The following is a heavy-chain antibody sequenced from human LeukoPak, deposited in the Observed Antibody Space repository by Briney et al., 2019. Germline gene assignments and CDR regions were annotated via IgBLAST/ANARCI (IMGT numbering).Heavy chain of an antibody. V-gene: IGHV5-51*01. D-gene: IGHD6-19*01. Sequence: GESLKISCKGSGYSFTSYWIGWVRQMPGKGLEWMGIIYPGDSDTRYSPSFQDQVTISADKSISTAYLQWSSLKASDTAMYYCAASPGIAVAPWDFRHWGQGTLVTVSS. CDR3: AASPGIAVAPWDFRH. CDR1: GYSFTSYW. J-gene: IGHJ1*01. CDR2: IYPGDSDT.